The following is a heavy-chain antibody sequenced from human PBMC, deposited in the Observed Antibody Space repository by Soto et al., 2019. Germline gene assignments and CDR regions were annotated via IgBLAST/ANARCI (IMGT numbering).Heavy chain of an antibody. CDR2: IYYSGST. D-gene: IGHD6-13*01. Sequence: SETLSLTCTVSGGSISSYYWSWIRQPPGKGLEWIGYIYYSGSTNYNPSLKSRVTISVDTPKNQFSLKLSSVTAADTAVYYCARAGYSSSWNWFDPCGQGTLVTVSS. V-gene: IGHV4-59*08. J-gene: IGHJ5*02. CDR3: ARAGYSSSWNWFDP. CDR1: GGSISSYY.